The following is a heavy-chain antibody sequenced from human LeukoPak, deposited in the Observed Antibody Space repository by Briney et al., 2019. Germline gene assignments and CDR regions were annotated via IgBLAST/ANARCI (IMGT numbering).Heavy chain of an antibody. Sequence: TGGSLRLSCGASGFTFSSYDMTWARQAPGKGLEWVSVIVGDGGKTYYADSVRGRFTISRDNSKNTVYLQTNSLRAEDTAVYYCAKIRRDYGNMYDAFDIWGQGTMVTVSS. V-gene: IGHV3-23*01. J-gene: IGHJ3*02. CDR1: GFTFSSYD. CDR2: IVGDGGKT. CDR3: AKIRRDYGNMYDAFDI. D-gene: IGHD3-16*01.